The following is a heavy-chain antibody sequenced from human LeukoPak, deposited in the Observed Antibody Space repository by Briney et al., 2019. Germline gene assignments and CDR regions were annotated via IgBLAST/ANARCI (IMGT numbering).Heavy chain of an antibody. V-gene: IGHV4-34*01. CDR3: ARAPTLLRYFDWLSDV. CDR2: INHSGST. CDR1: GGSFSGYY. J-gene: IGHJ6*04. Sequence: SETLSLTCAVYGGSFSGYYWSWIRQPPGKGLEWIGEINHSGSTNYNPSLKSRVTISVDTSKNQFSLKLSSVTAADTAVYYCARAPTLLRYFDWLSDVWGTGTTVTVSS. D-gene: IGHD3-9*01.